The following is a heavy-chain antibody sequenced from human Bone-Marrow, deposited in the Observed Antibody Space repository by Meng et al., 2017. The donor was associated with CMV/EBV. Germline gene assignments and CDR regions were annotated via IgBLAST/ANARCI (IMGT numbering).Heavy chain of an antibody. CDR2: INHSGNS. CDR3: ARAFCGGECYSSSNYYYGMDV. Sequence: SETLSLTCAVYGGSFSGYYWTWIRQPPGKGLEWIGEINHSGNSNYNPSLKSRITISTDTSKNQVSLKVSSVTAADTAVYYCARAFCGGECYSSSNYYYGMDVWGQGPTVTVYS. V-gene: IGHV4-34*01. D-gene: IGHD2-21*01. J-gene: IGHJ6*02. CDR1: GGSFSGYY.